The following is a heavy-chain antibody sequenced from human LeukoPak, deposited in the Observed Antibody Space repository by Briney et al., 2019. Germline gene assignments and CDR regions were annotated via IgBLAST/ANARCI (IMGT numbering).Heavy chain of an antibody. CDR1: GYTFTSYY. Sequence: GASVKVSCKSSGYTFTSYYMYWVRQAPGQGLEWMGIINPSGGSTSYAQKFQGRVSMPRDTSTRTAYMELSRLRSDDTAVYFCARSGSTGYSLDYWGQGTLVTVSS. D-gene: IGHD3-22*01. CDR3: ARSGSTGYSLDY. CDR2: INPSGGST. V-gene: IGHV1-46*01. J-gene: IGHJ4*02.